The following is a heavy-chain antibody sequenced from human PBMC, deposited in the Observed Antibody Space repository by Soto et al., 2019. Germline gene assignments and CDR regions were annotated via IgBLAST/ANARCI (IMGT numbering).Heavy chain of an antibody. CDR3: GRALHTTTVTRGGMDV. Sequence: GGSLRLSCAASGFTFSSYAMHWVRQAPGKGLEWVAVISYDGSNKYYADSVRGRFTISRDDSSDTLYLQMNGLRAEDTAVYYCGRALHTTTVTRGGMDVWGQGTTVTVSS. CDR1: GFTFSSYA. V-gene: IGHV3-30-3*01. J-gene: IGHJ6*02. D-gene: IGHD4-17*01. CDR2: ISYDGSNK.